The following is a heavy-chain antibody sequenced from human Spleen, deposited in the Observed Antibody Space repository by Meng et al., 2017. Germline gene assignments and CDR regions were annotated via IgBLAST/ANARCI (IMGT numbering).Heavy chain of an antibody. CDR2: INQDGSVK. CDR3: ARDGSSRDSSGYYYSDTVGFDY. Sequence: GESLKISCAASGFIFSNYWMSWVRQAPGKGLEWVANINQDGSVKSFVGSVKGRFTISRDNVKNSLYLQMNSLRAEDTAVYYCARDGSSRDSSGYYYSDTVGFDYWGQGTLVTVSS. D-gene: IGHD3-22*01. V-gene: IGHV3-7*01. CDR1: GFIFSNYW. J-gene: IGHJ4*02.